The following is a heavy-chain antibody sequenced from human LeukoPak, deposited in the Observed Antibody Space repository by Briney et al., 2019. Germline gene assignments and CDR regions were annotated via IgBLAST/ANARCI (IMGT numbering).Heavy chain of an antibody. CDR2: INHRGDT. D-gene: IGHD1-1*01. CDR3: ARGPTISETGYFDY. CDR1: GGSFSTYY. J-gene: IGHJ4*03. Sequence: SETLSLTCAVYGGSFSTYYWSWIRQSPGKGLEWIAEINHRGDTNYNPSVKSRVTTSVDTSKNQFSLKVRSVTAADTAVYYCARGPTISETGYFDYWGQGTLVTVSS. V-gene: IGHV4-34*01.